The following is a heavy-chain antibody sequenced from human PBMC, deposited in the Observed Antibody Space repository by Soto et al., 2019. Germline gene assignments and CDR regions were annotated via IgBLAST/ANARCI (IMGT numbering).Heavy chain of an antibody. D-gene: IGHD3-10*01. CDR1: GFTFSSCG. J-gene: IGHJ6*02. CDR3: ARDPYSGSGNGGMDV. Sequence: QVQLVESGGGVVQPGRSLRLSCAAAGFTFSSCGRHCVRQAPGKGQEWVAVIWYDGSNKYYADSVKGRFTISRDNSKNTLYLQMNSLRAEDTAVYYCARDPYSGSGNGGMDVWGQGTTVTVSS. CDR2: IWYDGSNK. V-gene: IGHV3-33*01.